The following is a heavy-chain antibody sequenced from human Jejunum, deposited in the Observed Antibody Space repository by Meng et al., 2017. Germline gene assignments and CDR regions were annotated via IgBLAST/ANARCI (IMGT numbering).Heavy chain of an antibody. CDR1: GFSFSSSS. CDR3: AKLTSL. CDR2: FTGTTTST. J-gene: IGHJ4*02. Sequence: GHLVESGGGLVKPGGSLRLSCAASGFSFSSSSMSWVRQAPGKGLEWVSTFTGTTTSTYYADSVKGRFTISRDNSKNTLYLQMNSLRAEDTAVYYCAKLTSLWGQGTLVTVSS. V-gene: IGHV3-23*04. D-gene: IGHD3-16*01.